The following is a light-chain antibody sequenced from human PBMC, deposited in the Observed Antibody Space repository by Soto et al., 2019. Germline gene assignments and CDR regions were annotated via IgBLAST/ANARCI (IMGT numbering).Light chain of an antibody. CDR3: QHYNNWPPLT. V-gene: IGKV3D-15*01. J-gene: IGKJ4*01. CDR1: QRISTH. Sequence: EIVVTQSPATLSVSPWESATLSCRASQRISTHLAWYQHKRGQAPRLLLYGASTRATGIPARFSGSGSETEFTLTITSLQSEDFAVYYCQHYNNWPPLTFGGGTKVDIK. CDR2: GAS.